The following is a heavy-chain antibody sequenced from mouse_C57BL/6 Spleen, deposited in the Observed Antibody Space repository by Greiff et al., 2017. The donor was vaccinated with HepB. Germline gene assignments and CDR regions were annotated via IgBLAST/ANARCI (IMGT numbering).Heavy chain of an antibody. D-gene: IGHD2-4*01. V-gene: IGHV1-82*01. CDR1: GYAFSSSW. Sequence: QVHVKQSGPELVKPGASVKISCKASGYAFSSSWMNWVKQRPGKGLEWIGRIYPGDGDTNYNGKFKGEATMAADKSSSTAYMQLSSLTAEDSAVDFCARCDYGVYFDDWGQGTTLTVSS. J-gene: IGHJ2*01. CDR2: IYPGDGDT. CDR3: ARCDYGVYFDD.